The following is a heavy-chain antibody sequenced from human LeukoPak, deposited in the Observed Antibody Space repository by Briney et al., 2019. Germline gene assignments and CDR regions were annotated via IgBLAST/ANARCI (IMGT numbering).Heavy chain of an antibody. Sequence: SETLSLTCAVDGGSFSGYYWSWIRQPPGKGREWIGEINHGGSTNYNPSLKRRVTISVDTSKNQFSLKLSSVPAAHTAVYYCARGVSAAISAWDYWGQGTLVTVSS. D-gene: IGHD2-2*01. CDR1: GGSFSGYY. CDR3: ARGVSAAISAWDY. V-gene: IGHV4-34*01. CDR2: INHGGST. J-gene: IGHJ4*02.